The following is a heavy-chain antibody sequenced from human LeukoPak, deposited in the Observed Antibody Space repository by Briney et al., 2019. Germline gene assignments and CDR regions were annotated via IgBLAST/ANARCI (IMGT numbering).Heavy chain of an antibody. J-gene: IGHJ4*02. Sequence: GGSLRLSCAASGFIFNNYGLIWVRQAPGKGLEWVSAISNDGGGTNYADFVKGRFTISRDNSKNTLYLQMNSLRAEDTAVYYCAKAGREYWGQGTLVTVSS. CDR3: AKAGREY. V-gene: IGHV3-23*01. CDR1: GFIFNNYG. CDR2: ISNDGGGT. D-gene: IGHD1-26*01.